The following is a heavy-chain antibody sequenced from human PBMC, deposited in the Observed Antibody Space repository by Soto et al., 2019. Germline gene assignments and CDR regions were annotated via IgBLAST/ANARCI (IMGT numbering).Heavy chain of an antibody. CDR2: ISDSGGTT. CDR3: AKAARTTTLYNFDF. Sequence: HPGGSLRLSCVASGLTFSTFGMNWVRQAPGKGLEWVSVISDSGGTTFHADSVKGRFTISRDNSKNTLYLQMNGLRPEDTAVYYCAKAARTTTLYNFDFWGQGTLVTVSS. V-gene: IGHV3-23*01. CDR1: GLTFSTFG. J-gene: IGHJ4*02. D-gene: IGHD1-1*01.